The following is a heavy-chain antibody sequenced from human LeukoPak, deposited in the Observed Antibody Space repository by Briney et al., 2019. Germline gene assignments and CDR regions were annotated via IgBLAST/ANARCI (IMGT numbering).Heavy chain of an antibody. D-gene: IGHD6-19*01. CDR1: GGSISSSSYY. Sequence: SETLSLTCTVSGGSISSSSYYWGWLRQPPGKGLEWIGSIYYSGSTYYNPSLKSRVTISVDTSKNQFTLKLSSVTAADTAVYYCASGVTPRGIAVAGSTYFDYWGQGKLVTVSA. CDR3: ASGVTPRGIAVAGSTYFDY. V-gene: IGHV4-39*01. J-gene: IGHJ4*02. CDR2: IYYSGST.